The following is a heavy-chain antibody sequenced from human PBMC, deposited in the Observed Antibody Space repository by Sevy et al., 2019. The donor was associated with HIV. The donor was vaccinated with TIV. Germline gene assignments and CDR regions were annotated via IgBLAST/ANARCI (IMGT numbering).Heavy chain of an antibody. Sequence: ASVKVSCQASGYTFDNYDINWVRQATGQGLEWMGWMNPNSGNTGYAEKFQGRVTMSRVSSIRTAYMELNGLTSEDTAVYYCTRGLSFTYAKRGDWPDWYFDVWGRGTLVTVSS. CDR2: MNPNSGNT. V-gene: IGHV1-8*01. CDR1: GYTFDNYD. J-gene: IGHJ2*01. D-gene: IGHD2-21*02. CDR3: TRGLSFTYAKRGDWPDWYFDV.